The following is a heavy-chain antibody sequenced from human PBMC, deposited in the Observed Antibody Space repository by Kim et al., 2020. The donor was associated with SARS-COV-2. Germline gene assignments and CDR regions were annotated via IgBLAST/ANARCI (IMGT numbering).Heavy chain of an antibody. CDR1: GFTISNAW. D-gene: IGHD1-26*01. V-gene: IGHV3-15*01. CDR3: TRWNSGNYYDAS. J-gene: IGHJ5*02. Sequence: GGSLRLSCAASGFTISNAWMSWVRQAPGKGVEWVGRIKSKTDGGTTEYAAPVKGRFTISRDDSTNTLFLQMSSLKTEDTALYYCTRWNSGNYYDASWGQGTLVTVSS. CDR2: IKSKTDGGTT.